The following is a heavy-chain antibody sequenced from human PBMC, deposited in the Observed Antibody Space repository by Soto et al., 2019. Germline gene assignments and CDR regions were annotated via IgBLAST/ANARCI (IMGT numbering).Heavy chain of an antibody. D-gene: IGHD3-10*01. V-gene: IGHV1-3*01. CDR1: GYTFTSYA. J-gene: IGHJ2*01. Sequence: QVQLVQSGAEVKKPGASVKVSCKASGYTFTSYAMHWVRQAPGQRLEWMGWINAGNGNTKYSQKFQGRVTITRDTSASTAYMELSSLRSEDTAVYYCARDRYYGSGSYYRSYWYFDLWGRGTLSLSPQ. CDR3: ARDRYYGSGSYYRSYWYFDL. CDR2: INAGNGNT.